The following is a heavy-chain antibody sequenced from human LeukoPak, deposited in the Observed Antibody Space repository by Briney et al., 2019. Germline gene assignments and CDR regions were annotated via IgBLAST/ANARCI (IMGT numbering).Heavy chain of an antibody. CDR1: GYTFTSYG. J-gene: IGHJ4*02. Sequence: ASVKVSCKASGYTFTSYGISWVRQAPGQGLEWMGWISAYNGNTNYAQKLQGRVTMTTDTSTSTAYMELRSLRSDDTAVYYCARRHYDFWSGYYTELFDYGGQGTLVTVSS. CDR3: ARRHYDFWSGYYTELFDY. D-gene: IGHD3-3*01. CDR2: ISAYNGNT. V-gene: IGHV1-18*01.